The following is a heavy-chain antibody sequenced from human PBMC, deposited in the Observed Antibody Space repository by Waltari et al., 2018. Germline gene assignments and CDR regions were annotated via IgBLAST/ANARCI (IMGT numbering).Heavy chain of an antibody. J-gene: IGHJ3*02. CDR3: ARSGYTGYDSSGYYYVDDAFDI. D-gene: IGHD3-22*01. V-gene: IGHV3-53*01. CDR1: GFTVSSNY. CDR2: IYSGGST. Sequence: EVQLVESGGGLIQPGGSLRLSCAASGFTVSSNYMSWVRQAPGKGLEWVSVIYSGGSTYYADSLKGRFTISRDNSKNTLYLQMNSLRAEDTAVYYCARSGYTGYDSSGYYYVDDAFDIWGQGTMVTVSS.